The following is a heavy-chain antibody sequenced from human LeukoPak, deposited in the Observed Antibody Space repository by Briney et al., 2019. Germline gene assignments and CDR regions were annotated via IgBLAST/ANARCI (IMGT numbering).Heavy chain of an antibody. D-gene: IGHD3-10*02. CDR2: ISSSGSTI. CDR3: AELGITMIGGV. V-gene: IGHV3-48*03. Sequence: GGSLRLSCAASGFTFSSYEMNWVRQAPGKGLEWDSYISSSGSTIYYADSVKGRFTIPRDNAKNSLYLQMNSLRAEDTAVYYCAELGITMIGGVWGKGTTVTISS. J-gene: IGHJ6*04. CDR1: GFTFSSYE.